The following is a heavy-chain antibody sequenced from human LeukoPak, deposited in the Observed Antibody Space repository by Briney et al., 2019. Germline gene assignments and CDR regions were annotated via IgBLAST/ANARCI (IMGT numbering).Heavy chain of an antibody. Sequence: GGSLRLSCAAPGFASSGSAMHWVRQASGEGLEWVGRIRSKPNNYATAYAASVKGRFTISRDDSKNTAYLQMNSLKTEDTAFYYCTRHFEAETGEQFDPWGQGTLVTVSS. J-gene: IGHJ5*02. V-gene: IGHV3-73*01. CDR3: TRHFEAETGEQFDP. CDR2: IRSKPNNYAT. CDR1: GFASSGSA. D-gene: IGHD7-27*01.